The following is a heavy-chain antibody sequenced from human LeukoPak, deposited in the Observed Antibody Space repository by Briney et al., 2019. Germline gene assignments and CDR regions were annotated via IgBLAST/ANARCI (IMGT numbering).Heavy chain of an antibody. V-gene: IGHV4-39*01. Sequence: PSETLSLTCTVSGDSISGTSFYWGWIRQAPGKGLEWIGAIYDTGSTYYNPSLKSRVTLSVDTSKNQFSLKFHSVTAADTAVYYCARHGPTRYYYYYGMDVWGQGTTVTVSS. CDR3: ARHGPTRYYYYYGMDV. J-gene: IGHJ6*02. D-gene: IGHD1-26*01. CDR1: GDSISGTSFY. CDR2: IYDTGST.